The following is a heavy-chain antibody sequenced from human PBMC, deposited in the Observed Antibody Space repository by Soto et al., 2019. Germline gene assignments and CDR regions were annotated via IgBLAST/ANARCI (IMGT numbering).Heavy chain of an antibody. J-gene: IGHJ3*02. CDR3: ARPTSVANAFDI. CDR1: GFTFSNYA. CDR2: IWYDGSNQ. V-gene: IGHV3-33*01. Sequence: QVQLVESGGGVVQPGRSLRLSCAASGFTFSNYAMHWVRQAPGKGLEWGAVIWYDGSNQYYAESVKGRFTIPRDNSKNTLSLQMNRLRAEDTALYHCARPTSVANAFDIWGQGTMVAVST.